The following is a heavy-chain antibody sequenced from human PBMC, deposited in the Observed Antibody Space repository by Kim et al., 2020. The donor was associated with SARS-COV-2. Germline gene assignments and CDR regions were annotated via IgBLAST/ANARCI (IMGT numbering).Heavy chain of an antibody. CDR2: SPN. Sequence: SPNYYADSVKDRFTISRDNAKNSLYLQVDNLRADDTAVYHCARDSIFGFDFWGQGTLVTVSS. CDR3: ARDSIFGFDF. J-gene: IGHJ4*02. D-gene: IGHD3-3*01. V-gene: IGHV3-11*01.